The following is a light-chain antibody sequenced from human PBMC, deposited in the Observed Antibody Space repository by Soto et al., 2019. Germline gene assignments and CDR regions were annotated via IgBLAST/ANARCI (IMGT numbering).Light chain of an antibody. CDR2: EVS. J-gene: IGLJ3*02. CDR3: SSYTSISTQV. Sequence: QSALTQPASVSGSPGQSITISCTGTSSDVGSYNYVSWYQQHPGKAPKLMIYEVSNRPSGVSNRFSGSKSGNTASLTISGLQAEDEDNYSCSSYTSISTQVFGGGTELTVL. CDR1: SSDVGSYNY. V-gene: IGLV2-14*01.